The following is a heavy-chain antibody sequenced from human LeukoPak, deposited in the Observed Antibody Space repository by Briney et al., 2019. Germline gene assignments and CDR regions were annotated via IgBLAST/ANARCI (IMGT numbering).Heavy chain of an antibody. CDR1: GGSISSSSYY. CDR3: ARQSGYYSVDAFDI. J-gene: IGHJ3*02. Sequence: SETLSLTCTVSGGSISSSSYYWGWIRQPPGKGLEWIGSIYYSGSTYYNPSLKSRVTISVDTSKNQLSLKLGSVTAADTAVYYCARQSGYYSVDAFDIWGQGTMVTVSS. CDR2: IYYSGST. V-gene: IGHV4-39*01. D-gene: IGHD3-22*01.